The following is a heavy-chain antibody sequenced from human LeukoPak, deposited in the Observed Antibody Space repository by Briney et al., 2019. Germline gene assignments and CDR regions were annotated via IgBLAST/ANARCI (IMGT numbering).Heavy chain of an antibody. CDR1: RGTFSSYA. V-gene: IGHV1-69*05. CDR2: IIPIFGTA. J-gene: IGHJ4*02. D-gene: IGHD6-6*01. CDR3: ARGIYSSSSDFDY. Sequence: SVKVSCKASRGTFSSYAISWVRQAPGQGLEWMGGIIPIFGTANYAQKFQGRVTITTDESTSTAYMELSSLRSEDTAVYYCARGIYSSSSDFDYWGQGTLVTVSS.